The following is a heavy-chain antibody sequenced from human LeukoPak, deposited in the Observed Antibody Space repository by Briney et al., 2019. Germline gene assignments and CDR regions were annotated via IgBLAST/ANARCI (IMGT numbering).Heavy chain of an antibody. V-gene: IGHV5-51*01. J-gene: IGHJ4*02. CDR3: ATIAAATADFDY. CDR2: IYPGDSDT. CDR1: GYSFTSYW. D-gene: IGHD6-13*01. Sequence: GESLKISCKGSGYSFTSYWSGWVGQMPGKGLAWMGIIYPGDSDTRYSPSFQGQVTISADKSISTAYLQWSSLKASDTAMYYCATIAAATADFDYWGQGTLVTVSS.